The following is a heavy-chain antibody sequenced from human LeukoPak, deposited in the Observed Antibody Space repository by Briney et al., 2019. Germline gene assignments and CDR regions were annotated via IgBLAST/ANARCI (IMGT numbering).Heavy chain of an antibody. CDR3: AKDPTPYCSGGSCYSDAFDY. D-gene: IGHD2-15*01. V-gene: IGHV3-23*01. J-gene: IGHJ4*02. Sequence: GGSLRLSCAASGFTFSSYAMSWVRQAPGKGLEWVSAISGSGGSTYYADSVKGRFTISRDNSKNTLYLQMNSLRAEDTAVYYCAKDPTPYCSGGSCYSDAFDYWGQGTLATVSS. CDR1: GFTFSSYA. CDR2: ISGSGGST.